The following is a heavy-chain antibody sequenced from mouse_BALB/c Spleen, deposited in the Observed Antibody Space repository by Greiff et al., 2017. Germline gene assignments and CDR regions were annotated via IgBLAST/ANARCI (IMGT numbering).Heavy chain of an antibody. CDR2: IWAGGST. J-gene: IGHJ3*01. V-gene: IGHV2-9*02. CDR1: GFSLTSYG. CDR3: ARDGYYGSSAWFAY. D-gene: IGHD1-1*01. Sequence: QVQLKESGPGLVAPSQSLSITCTVSGFSLTSYGVHWVRQPPGKGLEWLGVIWAGGSTNYNSALMSRLSISKDNSKSQVFLKMNSLQTDDTAMYSCARDGYYGSSAWFAYWGQGTLVTVSA.